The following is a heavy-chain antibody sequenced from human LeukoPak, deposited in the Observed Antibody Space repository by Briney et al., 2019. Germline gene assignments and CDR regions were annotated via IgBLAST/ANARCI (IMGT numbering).Heavy chain of an antibody. D-gene: IGHD1-26*01. CDR1: GGSISSYY. CDR2: IYYSGST. Sequence: PETLSLTCTVSGGSISSYYWSWIRQPAGKGLEWIGYIYYSGSTNYNPSLKSRVTISVDTSKNQFSLKLSSVTAADTAVYYCARDQGISGTLNYFDYWGQGTLVTVSS. CDR3: ARDQGISGTLNYFDY. V-gene: IGHV4-59*01. J-gene: IGHJ4*02.